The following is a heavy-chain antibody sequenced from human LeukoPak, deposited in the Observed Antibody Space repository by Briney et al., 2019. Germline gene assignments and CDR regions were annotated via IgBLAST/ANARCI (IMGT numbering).Heavy chain of an antibody. D-gene: IGHD3-22*01. CDR3: AREFGGYYDSSGYHDIDY. CDR1: GYTFTSYY. Sequence: ASVKVSCKASGYTFTSYYMHWVRQAPGQGLEWMGLINPSGGSTSYAQKFQGRVTMTRDTSTSTVYMELSSLRSEDTAVYYCAREFGGYYDSSGYHDIDYWGQGTLVTVSS. V-gene: IGHV1-46*01. CDR2: INPSGGST. J-gene: IGHJ4*02.